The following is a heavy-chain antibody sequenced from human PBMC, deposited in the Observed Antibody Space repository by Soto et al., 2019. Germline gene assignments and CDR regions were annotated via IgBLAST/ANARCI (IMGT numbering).Heavy chain of an antibody. Sequence: PGGSLRLSCAASGFTFSSYAMSWVRQAPGKGLEWVSAISGSGGSTYYADSVKGRFTISRDNSKNTLYLQMNSLRAEDTAVYYCAKDVPASITIFGVVIIIWGQGTLVTVSS. J-gene: IGHJ4*02. CDR2: ISGSGGST. CDR3: AKDVPASITIFGVVIII. V-gene: IGHV3-23*01. CDR1: GFTFSSYA. D-gene: IGHD3-3*01.